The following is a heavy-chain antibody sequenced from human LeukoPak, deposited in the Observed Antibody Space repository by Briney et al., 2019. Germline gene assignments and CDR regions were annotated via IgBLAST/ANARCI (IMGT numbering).Heavy chain of an antibody. CDR2: ISYDGTYK. CDR1: GFTFSSYG. J-gene: IGHJ4*02. V-gene: IGHV3-30*03. Sequence: LPGGSLRLSCAASGFTFSSYGMHWVRQAPGKGLEWVAVISYDGTYKYYAGSVKGRFTISRDNSKNTLYLQMNSLRGEDTAVYYCARVLSVSYCDSWGQGTLVTVSS. D-gene: IGHD2/OR15-2a*01. CDR3: ARVLSVSYCDS.